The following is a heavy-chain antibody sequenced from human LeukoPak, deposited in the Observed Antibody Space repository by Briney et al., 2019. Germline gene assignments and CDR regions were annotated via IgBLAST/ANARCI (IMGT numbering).Heavy chain of an antibody. CDR1: GFTFSSYS. D-gene: IGHD6-13*01. CDR3: ARALYSSSFYYYYYMDV. Sequence: GGSLRLSCAASGFTFSSYSMNWVRQAPGKGLEWVSSISSSSSYIYYADSVKGRFTISRDSAKNSLYLQMNSLRAEDTAVYYCARALYSSSFYYYYYMDVWGKGTAVTVSS. J-gene: IGHJ6*03. CDR2: ISSSSSYI. V-gene: IGHV3-21*01.